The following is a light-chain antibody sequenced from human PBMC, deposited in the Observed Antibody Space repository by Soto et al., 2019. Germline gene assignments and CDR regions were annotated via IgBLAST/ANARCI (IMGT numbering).Light chain of an antibody. J-gene: IGLJ2*01. CDR1: SSNIGAGYD. V-gene: IGLV1-40*01. CDR3: QSYDSSLSGF. CDR2: GTN. Sequence: QSVLTQPPSVSGAPGQRVTISCTGSSSNIGAGYDVHWYQQLPGTAPKLLIYGTNNRHLGVPDRFSGSKSGTSASLAISGLQPEDEADYYCQSYDSSLSGFFGGGTKLTVL.